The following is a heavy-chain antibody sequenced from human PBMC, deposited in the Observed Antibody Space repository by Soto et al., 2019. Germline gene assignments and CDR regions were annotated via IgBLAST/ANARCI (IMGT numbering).Heavy chain of an antibody. CDR3: ARLWFNGGHHIADS. Sequence: EVKLVESGGALVQPGGSLRLSCAASGFTFSDHYMDWVRQAPGKGLEWVGRTRDKPNSYTTEYAASVQGRFVISRDDSKNSVYLQMNSLKIEDTAVYYCARLWFNGGHHIADSWGQGTVVTVSP. D-gene: IGHD2-8*01. V-gene: IGHV3-72*01. J-gene: IGHJ5*01. CDR1: GFTFSDHY. CDR2: TRDKPNSYTT.